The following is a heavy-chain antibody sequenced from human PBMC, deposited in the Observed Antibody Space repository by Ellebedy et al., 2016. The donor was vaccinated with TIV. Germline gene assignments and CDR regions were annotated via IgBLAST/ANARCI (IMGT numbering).Heavy chain of an antibody. CDR1: GYTFTGYY. CDR3: ARGPYVFYPYDY. Sequence: ASVKVSCKASGYTFTGYYMHWVRQAPGQGLEWMGWINPNSGGTNYAQKFQCRVTMTRDTSISTAYMELSRLRSDDTAVDYCARGPYVFYPYDYWGQGTLVTVSS. J-gene: IGHJ4*02. D-gene: IGHD2/OR15-2a*01. V-gene: IGHV1-2*02. CDR2: INPNSGGT.